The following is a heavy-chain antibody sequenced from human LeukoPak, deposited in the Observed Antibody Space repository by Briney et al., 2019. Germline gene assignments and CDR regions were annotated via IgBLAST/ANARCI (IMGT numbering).Heavy chain of an antibody. CDR1: GSTFSSYW. Sequence: GGSLRLSCAASGSTFSSYWMHWVRQAPGKGLVWVSRIYSDGSITNYADSVKGRFTISRDNAKNTLYLQMNSLRVEDTAVYFRVRGLDSSGSSLPFDYWGQGTLVTVSS. V-gene: IGHV3-74*01. CDR2: IYSDGSIT. D-gene: IGHD6-19*01. CDR3: VRGLDSSGSSLPFDY. J-gene: IGHJ4*02.